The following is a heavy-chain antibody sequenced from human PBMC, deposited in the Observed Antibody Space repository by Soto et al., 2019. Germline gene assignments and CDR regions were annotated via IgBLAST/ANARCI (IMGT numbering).Heavy chain of an antibody. Sequence: GGSLRLSCAASGFTFSSYGMHWVHQAPGKGLEWVAVIWYDGSNKYYADSVKGRFTISRDNSKNTLYLQMNSLRAEDTAVYYCARGSRELRDAFDIWGQGTMVTVSS. CDR3: ARGSRELRDAFDI. V-gene: IGHV3-33*01. CDR1: GFTFSSYG. J-gene: IGHJ3*02. D-gene: IGHD1-7*01. CDR2: IWYDGSNK.